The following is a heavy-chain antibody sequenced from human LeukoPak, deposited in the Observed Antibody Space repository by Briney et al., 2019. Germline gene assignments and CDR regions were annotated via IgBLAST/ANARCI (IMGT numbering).Heavy chain of an antibody. J-gene: IGHJ4*02. CDR2: TSGSGRSI. V-gene: IGHV3-23*01. Sequence: GGSLRLSCAASGFTFSSYAMSWVRQAPGKGLEWVSGTSGSGRSIHYADSVKGRFTISRDNSKNTLYLQMSSLRAEDTAVYYCVVGGRIVVIPAAMDYWGQGTLVTVSS. D-gene: IGHD2-2*01. CDR1: GFTFSSYA. CDR3: VVGGRIVVIPAAMDY.